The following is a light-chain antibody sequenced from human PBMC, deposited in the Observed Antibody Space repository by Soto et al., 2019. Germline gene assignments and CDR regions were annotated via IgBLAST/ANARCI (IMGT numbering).Light chain of an antibody. CDR2: DVS. CDR1: SSDVGGHNY. V-gene: IGLV2-14*01. J-gene: IGLJ1*01. CDR3: SSYRSSSTYV. Sequence: QSALTQPASVSGSPGQSITISCTGTSSDVGGHNYVSWYQQHPGKAPKLMIYDVSNRPSGVSNRFSGSKSGNTASLTISGLQAEDEADYYCSSYRSSSTYVFGTGTKLTVL.